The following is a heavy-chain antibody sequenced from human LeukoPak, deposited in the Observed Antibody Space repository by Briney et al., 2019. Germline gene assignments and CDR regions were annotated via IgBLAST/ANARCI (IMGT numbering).Heavy chain of an antibody. D-gene: IGHD2-2*01. Sequence: ASVKVSCKASGYTFTGYYIHWVRQAPGQGLEWMGWINPNSGVTNYAQKFQGRVTMTRDTSISTAYMELSSLRSEDTAVYYCARAVGYWSSTSCYYVDYWGQGTLVTVSS. CDR1: GYTFTGYY. CDR2: INPNSGVT. CDR3: ARAVGYWSSTSCYYVDY. V-gene: IGHV1-2*02. J-gene: IGHJ4*02.